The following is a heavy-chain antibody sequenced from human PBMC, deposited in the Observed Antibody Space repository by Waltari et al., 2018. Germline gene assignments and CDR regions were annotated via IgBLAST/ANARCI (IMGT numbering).Heavy chain of an antibody. V-gene: IGHV3-7*01. CDR3: ARDHPGSAQVFDF. CDR1: GFTFSREW. D-gene: IGHD6-6*01. J-gene: IGHJ4*02. CDR2: IKEDGRQR. Sequence: EVQLVESGGGLVQPGGSLRLSCAASGFTFSREWMNGVRQAPGKGLEWVDNIKEDGRQRYYVDAVKGRFTSSRDNAKNSLYLQMNSLRLEDTALYYCARDHPGSAQVFDFWGQGAQVTVSS.